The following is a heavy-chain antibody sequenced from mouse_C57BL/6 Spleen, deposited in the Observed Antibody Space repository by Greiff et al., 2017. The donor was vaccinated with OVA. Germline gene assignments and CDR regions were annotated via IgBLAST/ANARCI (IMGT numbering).Heavy chain of an antibody. J-gene: IGHJ2*01. D-gene: IGHD1-1*01. CDR1: GFSLTSYA. CDR3: ARTYGSSFYYFDY. CDR2: IWTGGGT. V-gene: IGHV2-9-1*01. Sequence: VQRVESGPGLVAPSQSLSITCTVSGFSLTSYAISWVRQPPGKGLEWLGVIWTGGGTNYNSALKSRLSISKDNSKSQVFLKMNSLQTDDTARYYCARTYGSSFYYFDYWGQGTTLTVSS.